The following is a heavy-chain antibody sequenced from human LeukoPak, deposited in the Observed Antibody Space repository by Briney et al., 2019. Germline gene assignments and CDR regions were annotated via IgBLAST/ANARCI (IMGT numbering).Heavy chain of an antibody. D-gene: IGHD5-24*01. CDR1: GSSISSYY. CDR3: ARDPEMATILFEY. CDR2: VYSSGDT. V-gene: IGHV4-4*07. Sequence: QPSETLSLTCTVSGSSISSYYWSWIRQPAGKGLDCIGRVYSSGDTNSNPSLRSRVTMSLDTSRNQFSLQLTSVTAADTAVYYCARDPEMATILFEYWGQGTLVTVSS. J-gene: IGHJ4*02.